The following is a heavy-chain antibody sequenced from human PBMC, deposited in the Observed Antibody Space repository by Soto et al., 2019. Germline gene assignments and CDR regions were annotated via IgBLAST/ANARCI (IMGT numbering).Heavy chain of an antibody. CDR2: ISGSGGST. CDR3: AKDIVVVVAATSNNYYGMDV. D-gene: IGHD2-15*01. J-gene: IGHJ6*02. V-gene: IGHV3-23*01. CDR1: GFTFSSYA. Sequence: GGSLRLSCAASGFTFSSYAMSWVRQAPGKGLEWVSAISGSGGSTYYADSVKGRFTISRDNSKNTLYLQMNSLRAEDTAVYYCAKDIVVVVAATSNNYYGMDVWGQGTTVTVSS.